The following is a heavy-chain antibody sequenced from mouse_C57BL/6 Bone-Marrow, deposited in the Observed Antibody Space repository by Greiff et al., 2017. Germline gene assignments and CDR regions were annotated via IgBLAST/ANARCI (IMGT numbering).Heavy chain of an antibody. V-gene: IGHV1-64*01. D-gene: IGHD1-1*01. CDR2: IYPRSGNT. Sequence: QVQLKQSGAELVKPGASVKLSCKASGYTFTSYWMHWVKQRPGQGLEWIGEIYPRSGNTYYNEKFKGKATLTADKSSSTAYMELRSLTSEDSAVYFCAGTYYYGSSYLDYWGQGTTLTVSS. J-gene: IGHJ2*01. CDR1: GYTFTSYW. CDR3: AGTYYYGSSYLDY.